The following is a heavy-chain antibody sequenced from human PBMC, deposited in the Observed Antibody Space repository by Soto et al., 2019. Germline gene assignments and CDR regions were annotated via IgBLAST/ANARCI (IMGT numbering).Heavy chain of an antibody. CDR3: ARDLGGWPDY. V-gene: IGHV1-3*01. Sequence: ASVKVSCTASGYTFTSYAMHWVRQAPGQRLEWMGWISAGNGNTKYSQKFQGRVTITRDTSASTAYMELSSLRSEDTAVYYCARDLGGWPDYWGQGTLVTVSS. J-gene: IGHJ4*02. D-gene: IGHD2-15*01. CDR1: GYTFTSYA. CDR2: ISAGNGNT.